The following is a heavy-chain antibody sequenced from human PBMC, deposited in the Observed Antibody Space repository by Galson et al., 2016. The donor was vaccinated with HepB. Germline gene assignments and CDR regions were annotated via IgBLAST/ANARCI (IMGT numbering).Heavy chain of an antibody. CDR2: IYYSGKT. Sequence: SETLSLTCTVSGDSITNRSFFWAWIRQPPGKGPEWIATIYYSGKTYCNSSLKSRVTISVDTSTNQFSLLLASVTAANTAVYYCARLPSGWYVGYWGQGTLVTVSS. V-gene: IGHV4-39*01. CDR3: ARLPSGWYVGY. D-gene: IGHD6-19*01. CDR1: GDSITNRSFF. J-gene: IGHJ4*02.